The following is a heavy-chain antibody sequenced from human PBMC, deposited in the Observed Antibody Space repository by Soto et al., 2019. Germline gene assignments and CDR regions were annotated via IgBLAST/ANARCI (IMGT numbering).Heavy chain of an antibody. J-gene: IGHJ6*03. CDR1: GLTFSDYY. CDR3: AXXMXXXXXXLQHYYYMDV. CDR2: ISSSGSTI. Sequence: QVQLVESGGGLVKPGGSLRLSCAASGLTFSDYYMSWIRQAPGKGLEWVSYISSSGSTIYYADSVKGRFTISRDNAKNSLYLQXXXXXXXXXXXXXCAXXMXXXXXXLQHYYYMDVWGKGTTVTVSS. V-gene: IGHV3-11*01.